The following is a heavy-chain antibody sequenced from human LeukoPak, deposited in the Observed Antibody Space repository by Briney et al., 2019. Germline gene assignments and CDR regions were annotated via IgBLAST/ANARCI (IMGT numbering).Heavy chain of an antibody. D-gene: IGHD6-19*01. CDR3: ARDEWAVAGSYYFDY. V-gene: IGHV3-74*01. Sequence: GGSLRLSCAASGFTFSSYWMHWVRQAPGKGLVWVSRINSDGSSTSYADSVKGRFTISRDNAKNTLYLQMNSLRAEDTAVYYCARDEWAVAGSYYFDYWGQGTLVTVSS. J-gene: IGHJ4*02. CDR2: INSDGSST. CDR1: GFTFSSYW.